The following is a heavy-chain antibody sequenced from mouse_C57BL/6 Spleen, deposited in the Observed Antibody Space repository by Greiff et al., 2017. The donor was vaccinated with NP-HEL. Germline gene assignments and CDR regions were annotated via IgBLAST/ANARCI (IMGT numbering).Heavy chain of an antibody. CDR2: IDPSDSYT. Sequence: VKLQQPGAELVMPGASVKLSCKASGYTFTSYWMHWVKQRPGQGLEWIGEIDPSDSYTNYNQKFKGKSTLTVDKSSSTAYMQLSSLTSEDSAVYYCARSYYYGSSPYWYFDVWGTGTTVTVSS. V-gene: IGHV1-69*01. D-gene: IGHD1-1*01. J-gene: IGHJ1*03. CDR3: ARSYYYGSSPYWYFDV. CDR1: GYTFTSYW.